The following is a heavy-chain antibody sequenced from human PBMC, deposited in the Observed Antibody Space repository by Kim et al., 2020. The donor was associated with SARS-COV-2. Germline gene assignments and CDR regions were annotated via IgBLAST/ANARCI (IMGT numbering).Heavy chain of an antibody. CDR3: ARETDGLTMVRGVPIGY. CDR1: GYTFTGYY. D-gene: IGHD3-10*01. Sequence: ASVKVSCKASGYTFTGYYMHWVRQAPGQGLEWMGRINPNSGGTNYAQKFQGRVTMTRDTSISTAYMELSRLRSDDTAVYYCARETDGLTMVRGVPIGYWGQGTLVTVSS. V-gene: IGHV1-2*06. J-gene: IGHJ4*02. CDR2: INPNSGGT.